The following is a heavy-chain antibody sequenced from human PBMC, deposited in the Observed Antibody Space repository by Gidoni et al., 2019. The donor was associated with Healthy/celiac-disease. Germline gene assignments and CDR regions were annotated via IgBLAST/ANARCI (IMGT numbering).Heavy chain of an antibody. D-gene: IGHD2-21*01. CDR2: ISWNSGSI. CDR3: AKGGPPPDSHFDL. Sequence: EVQLVESGGGLVQPGRSLRLSCAASGFTFDDYAMHWVRQAPGKGLEWVSGISWNSGSIGYADSVKGRFTISRDNAKNSLYLQMNSLRAEDTALYYCAKGGPPPDSHFDLWGRGTLVTVSS. CDR1: GFTFDDYA. V-gene: IGHV3-9*01. J-gene: IGHJ2*01.